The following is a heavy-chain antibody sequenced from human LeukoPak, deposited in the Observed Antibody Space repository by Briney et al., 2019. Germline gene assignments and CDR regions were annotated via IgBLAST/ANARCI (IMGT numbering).Heavy chain of an antibody. CDR2: ISGSGGST. J-gene: IGHJ4*02. Sequence: GGSLRLSCAASGFTFSSYWMHWVRQAPGKGLEWVSAISGSGGSTYYADSVKGRFTISRDNSKNTLYLQMNSLRAEDTAVYYCAKKPSYDFWSGLYFDYWGQGTLVTVSS. CDR3: AKKPSYDFWSGLYFDY. V-gene: IGHV3-23*01. CDR1: GFTFSSYW. D-gene: IGHD3-3*01.